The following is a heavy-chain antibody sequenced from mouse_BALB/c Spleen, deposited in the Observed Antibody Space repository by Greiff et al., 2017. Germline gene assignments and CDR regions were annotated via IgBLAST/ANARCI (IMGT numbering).Heavy chain of an antibody. D-gene: IGHD2-3*01. CDR3: ARRGAYGYYAY. CDR1: GYTFTSYW. CDR2: INPSTGYT. V-gene: IGHV1-7*01. J-gene: IGHJ3*01. Sequence: QVQLKESGAELAKPGASVKMSCKASGYTFTSYWMHWVKQRPGQGLEWIGYINPSTGYTEYNQKFKDKATLTADKSSSTAYMQLSSLTSEDSAVYYCARRGAYGYYAYWGQGTLVTVSA.